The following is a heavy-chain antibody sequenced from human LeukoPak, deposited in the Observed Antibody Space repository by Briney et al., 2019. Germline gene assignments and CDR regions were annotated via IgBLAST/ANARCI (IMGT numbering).Heavy chain of an antibody. CDR1: GFIFSAYA. D-gene: IGHD3-3*01. J-gene: IGHJ5*02. CDR2: ISGSGGST. CDR3: AKAALITIFGVVPPPHGA. Sequence: GGSLRLSCAASGFIFSAYAMNWVRQAPGKGLEWVSAISGSGGSTYYADSARGRFTISRDNSKNTLCLQMNSLRAENTAVYYCAKAALITIFGVVPPPHGAWGQGTLVTVSS. V-gene: IGHV3-23*01.